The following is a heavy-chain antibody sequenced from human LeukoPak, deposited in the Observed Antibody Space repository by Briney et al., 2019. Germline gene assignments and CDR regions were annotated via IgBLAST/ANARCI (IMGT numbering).Heavy chain of an antibody. J-gene: IGHJ4*02. CDR1: GGSISSYY. CDR3: ARESSWGNFDY. V-gene: IGHV4-59*01. CDR2: IYYSGST. Sequence: PSETLSLTCTVSGGSISSYYWSWIRQPPGKGPEWIGYIYYSGSTNYNPSLKSRVTISVDTSKNQFSLKLSYVTAADTAVYFCARESSWGNFDYWGQGTLVTVSS. D-gene: IGHD7-27*01.